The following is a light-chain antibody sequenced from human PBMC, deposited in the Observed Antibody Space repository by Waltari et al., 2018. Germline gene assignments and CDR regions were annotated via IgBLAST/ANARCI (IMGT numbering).Light chain of an antibody. V-gene: IGLV2-14*01. CDR3: SSYTSSSTPYV. Sequence: QSALTQPASVSGSPGQSITISCTGTSRDAGGYNYVSWYQQHPGKAPKLMIYDVSTRPSGVSNRFSGSKSGNTASLTISGLQAGDEADYYCSSYTSSSTPYVFGTGTKVTVL. CDR1: SRDAGGYNY. J-gene: IGLJ1*01. CDR2: DVS.